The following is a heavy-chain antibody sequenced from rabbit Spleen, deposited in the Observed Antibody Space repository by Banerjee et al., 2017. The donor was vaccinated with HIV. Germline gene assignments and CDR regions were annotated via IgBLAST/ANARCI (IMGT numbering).Heavy chain of an antibody. CDR2: MNTVSGNA. CDR3: ARDLADVIGWNFSL. CDR1: GFSCYYKCV. J-gene: IGHJ4*01. D-gene: IGHD1-1*01. V-gene: IGHV1S45*01. Sequence: QEQLVESGGGLVKPEGSLTLTCTASGFSCYYKCVMCWVRQAPGKGLQWIGCMNTVSGNAVYATWAKGRFPISRPSSTTVALRMTSLTAADTATYFCARDLADVIGWNFSLWGPGTLVTVS.